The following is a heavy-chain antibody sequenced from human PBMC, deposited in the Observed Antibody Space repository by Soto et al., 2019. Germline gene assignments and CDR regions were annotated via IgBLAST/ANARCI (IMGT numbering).Heavy chain of an antibody. J-gene: IGHJ4*02. Sequence: ASVKVSCKVSGYTLTELSMHWVRQARGKGLEWMGGFDPEDGETIYAQKFQGRVTMTEDTSTDTAYMELSSLRSEDTAVYYCATAHSLQILTGYAFWGQGTLVTVSS. V-gene: IGHV1-24*01. D-gene: IGHD3-9*01. CDR3: ATAHSLQILTGYAF. CDR2: FDPEDGET. CDR1: GYTLTELS.